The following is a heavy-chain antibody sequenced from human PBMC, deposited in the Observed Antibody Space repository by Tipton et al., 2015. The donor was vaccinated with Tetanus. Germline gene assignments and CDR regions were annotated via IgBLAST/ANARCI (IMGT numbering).Heavy chain of an antibody. D-gene: IGHD3-10*01. CDR1: GYTFTGYY. CDR3: GGDRGDYIYYGMDV. CDR2: IDPNSGGT. V-gene: IGHV1-2*02. J-gene: IGHJ6*02. Sequence: QLVQSGAEVKKPGASVKVSCKASGYTFTGYYMYWVRQAPGQGLEWMGWIDPNSGGTVYAQKIQGRVTMTRETSISTAYMEVRSLRTDDTAVYYCGGDRGDYIYYGMDVWGPGTKVTV.